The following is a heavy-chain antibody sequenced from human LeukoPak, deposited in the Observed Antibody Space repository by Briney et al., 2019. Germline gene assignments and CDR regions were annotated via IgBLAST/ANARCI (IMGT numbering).Heavy chain of an antibody. CDR2: IHSDGSST. Sequence: GGSLRLSCAASGFTFSYYWMHWARQVPGKGLVWVSRIHSDGSSTTYADSVKGRFTISRDNAKNTLYLQMNSLRAEDTALYHCARVGYCSGGSCSNYYYYYMDVWGKGTTVTVSS. V-gene: IGHV3-74*01. D-gene: IGHD2-15*01. CDR1: GFTFSYYW. CDR3: ARVGYCSGGSCSNYYYYYMDV. J-gene: IGHJ6*03.